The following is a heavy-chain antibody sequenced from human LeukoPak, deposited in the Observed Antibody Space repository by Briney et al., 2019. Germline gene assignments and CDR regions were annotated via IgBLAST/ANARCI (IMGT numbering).Heavy chain of an antibody. Sequence: WVRQMPGKGLEWMGIIYPGDCDTSYSPSFQGQVTISADKSISAAYLQWSSLKALDTAMYYCARGSKIFAHYDTSGYYSAFDIWGQGTMVTVSS. J-gene: IGHJ3*02. CDR3: ARGSKIFAHYDTSGYYSAFDI. D-gene: IGHD3-22*01. V-gene: IGHV5-51*01. CDR2: IYPGDCDT.